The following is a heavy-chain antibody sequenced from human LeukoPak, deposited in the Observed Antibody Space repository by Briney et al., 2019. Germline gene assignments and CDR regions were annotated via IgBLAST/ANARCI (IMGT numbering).Heavy chain of an antibody. CDR1: GGSFSGYY. Sequence: SATLSLTCAVYGGSFSGYYWSWIRQPPGKGLEWIGEINHSGSTNYNPSLKSRVTISVDTSKNQFSLKLSSVTAADTAVYYCARGEYSSSYAFDIWGQGTMVTVSS. J-gene: IGHJ3*02. CDR3: ARGEYSSSYAFDI. V-gene: IGHV4-34*01. CDR2: INHSGST. D-gene: IGHD6-6*01.